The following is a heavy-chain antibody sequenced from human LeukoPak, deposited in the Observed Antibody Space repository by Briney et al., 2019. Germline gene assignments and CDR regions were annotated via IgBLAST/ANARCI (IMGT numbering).Heavy chain of an antibody. Sequence: PGRSLRLSCAASGFTFSSYSMNWVRQAPGKGLEWVSSISSSSSYIYYADSVKGRFTISRDNAKNSLYLQMNSLRAEDTAVYYCANTGIKATVTTNYWGQGTLVTVSS. J-gene: IGHJ4*02. CDR1: GFTFSSYS. CDR3: ANTGIKATVTTNY. CDR2: ISSSSSYI. D-gene: IGHD4-17*01. V-gene: IGHV3-21*01.